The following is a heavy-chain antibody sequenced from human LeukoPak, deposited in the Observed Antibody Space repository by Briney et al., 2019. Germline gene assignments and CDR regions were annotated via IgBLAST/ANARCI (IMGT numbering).Heavy chain of an antibody. J-gene: IGHJ3*02. CDR2: IYYSGSI. Sequence: SETLSLTCTVSGGSVSSGSYYWSWIRQPPGKGLEWIGYIYYSGSINYNPSLKSRVTISVDTSKNQFSLKLSSVTAADTAVYYCASTVLRCFDFILGNAFDIWGQGTMVTVSS. D-gene: IGHD3-9*01. CDR3: ASTVLRCFDFILGNAFDI. CDR1: GGSVSSGSYY. V-gene: IGHV4-61*01.